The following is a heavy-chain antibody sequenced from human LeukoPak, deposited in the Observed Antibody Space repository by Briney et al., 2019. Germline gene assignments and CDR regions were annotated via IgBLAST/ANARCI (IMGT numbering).Heavy chain of an antibody. V-gene: IGHV4-39*01. J-gene: IGHJ6*03. CDR1: GGSISSSSYY. Sequence: SETLSLTCTVSGGSISSSSYYWGWIRQPPGKGLEWIGSIYYSGSTYYNPSLKSRVTISVDTSKNQFSLKLSSVTAADTAVYYCARHRAPGYYYYHMDVWGKGTTVTVSS. CDR3: ARHRAPGYYYYHMDV. CDR2: IYYSGST.